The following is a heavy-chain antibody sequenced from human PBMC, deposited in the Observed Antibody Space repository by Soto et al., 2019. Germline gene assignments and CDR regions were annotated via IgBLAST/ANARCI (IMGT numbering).Heavy chain of an antibody. CDR1: GFTFTSSA. Sequence: SVKVSCKASGFTFTSSAVQWVRQARGQRLEWIGWIVVGSGNTNYAQKFQERVTITRDMSTSTAYMELSSLRSEDTAVYYCAAEKKRRYCSGGSCYDYYYYGMDVWGQGTT. CDR3: AAEKKRRYCSGGSCYDYYYYGMDV. CDR2: IVVGSGNT. J-gene: IGHJ6*02. D-gene: IGHD2-15*01. V-gene: IGHV1-58*01.